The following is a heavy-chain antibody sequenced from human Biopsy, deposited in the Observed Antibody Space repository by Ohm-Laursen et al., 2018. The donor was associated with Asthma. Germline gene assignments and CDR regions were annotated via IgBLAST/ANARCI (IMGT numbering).Heavy chain of an antibody. CDR1: GFTFDNYT. Sequence: LSLTCAVPGFTFDNYTMHWVRQAPGKGLEWVTIISYDGRNTYYADSVEGRFTISRDNSKNTLFLQMSSLRPEDTAVYYCARGGLHYYEYYGMDVWGQGTTVTVSS. J-gene: IGHJ6*02. D-gene: IGHD2-21*02. V-gene: IGHV3-30*04. CDR3: ARGGLHYYEYYGMDV. CDR2: ISYDGRNT.